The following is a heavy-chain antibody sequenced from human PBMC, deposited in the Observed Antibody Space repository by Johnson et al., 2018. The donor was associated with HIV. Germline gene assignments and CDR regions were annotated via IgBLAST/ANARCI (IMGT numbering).Heavy chain of an antibody. CDR1: GFTFRNYA. CDR2: ISYDGSNK. V-gene: IGHV3-30*18. D-gene: IGHD3-3*01. Sequence: QVQLVESGGGVVQPGTSLRLSCAASGFTFRNYAMHWVRQAPGKGLEWVAVISYDGSNKYYADSVKGRFTISRDNSKNTLSLQMNSPRVDDTAIYYCVKMYYNFWSGYSAQMDAFDVWGQGTMVTVSS. J-gene: IGHJ3*01. CDR3: VKMYYNFWSGYSAQMDAFDV.